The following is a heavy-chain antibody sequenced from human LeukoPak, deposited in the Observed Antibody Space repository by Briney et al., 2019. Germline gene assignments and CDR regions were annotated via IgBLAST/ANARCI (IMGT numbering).Heavy chain of an antibody. CDR3: ARRVDCSSTSCYGGRWFDP. V-gene: IGHV5-51*01. D-gene: IGHD2-2*01. CDR1: GNTLTNYW. CDR2: IYPGDSDT. Sequence: GESLKISCQGSGNTLTNYWVAWVRQMPGKGLEWMGIIYPGDSDTRYSPSFQGQVTISADKSISTAYLQWSSLKASDTAMYYCARRVDCSSTSCYGGRWFDPWGQGTLVTVSS. J-gene: IGHJ5*02.